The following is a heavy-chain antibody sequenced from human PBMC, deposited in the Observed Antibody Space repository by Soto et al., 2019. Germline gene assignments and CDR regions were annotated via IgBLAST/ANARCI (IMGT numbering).Heavy chain of an antibody. V-gene: IGHV3-13*04. D-gene: IGHD6-13*01. J-gene: IGHJ4*02. CDR1: GFTFSSYD. CDR3: ARVDSSSWYYFDY. Sequence: GGSLRLSCAASGFTFSSYDMHWVRQATGKGLEWVSAIGTAGDTYYPGSVKGRFTISRENAKNSLYLQMNSLRAGDTAVYYCARVDSSSWYYFDYWGQGTLVTVSS. CDR2: IGTAGDT.